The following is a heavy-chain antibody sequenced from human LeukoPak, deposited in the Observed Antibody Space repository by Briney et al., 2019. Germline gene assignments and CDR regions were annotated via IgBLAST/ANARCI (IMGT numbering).Heavy chain of an antibody. Sequence: PSGTLSLTCAVSGGSISSSNWWSWVRQPPGKGLGWIGEIYHSGSTNYNPSLKSRVTISVDTSKNQFSLKLSSVTAADTAVYYCARVKFYGSGRRLNWFDPWGQGTLVTVSS. CDR1: GGSISSSNW. CDR3: ARVKFYGSGRRLNWFDP. D-gene: IGHD3-10*01. J-gene: IGHJ5*02. CDR2: IYHSGST. V-gene: IGHV4-4*02.